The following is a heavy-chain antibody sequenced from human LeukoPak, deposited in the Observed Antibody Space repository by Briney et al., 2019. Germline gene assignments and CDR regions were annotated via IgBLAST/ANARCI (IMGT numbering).Heavy chain of an antibody. J-gene: IGHJ6*02. V-gene: IGHV5-10-1*01. CDR2: IDPSDSYT. CDR1: GYSFTSYW. Sequence: GESLRISCKGSGYSFTSYWISWVRQTPGKGLEWMGRIDPSDSYTNYSPSFQGHVTISADKSISTAYLQWSSLKASDTAMYYCARVDTAMTVYYYYGMDVWGQGTTVTVSS. CDR3: ARVDTAMTVYYYYGMDV. D-gene: IGHD5-18*01.